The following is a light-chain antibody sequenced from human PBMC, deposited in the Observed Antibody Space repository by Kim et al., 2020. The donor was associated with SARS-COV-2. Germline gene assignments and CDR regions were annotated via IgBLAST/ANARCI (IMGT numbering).Light chain of an antibody. J-gene: IGLJ2*01. V-gene: IGLV3-19*01. CDR2: GKN. CDR1: SLRNYY. CDR3: SPRDSSGYVI. Sequence: SSELTQDPALSVALGQTVRITCQGDSLRNYYGSWNQQKPGQAPILVISGKNNRPSGIPDRFSGSSSGNTASLTITGTQAEDEADYYCSPRDSSGYVIFGGGTQLTVL.